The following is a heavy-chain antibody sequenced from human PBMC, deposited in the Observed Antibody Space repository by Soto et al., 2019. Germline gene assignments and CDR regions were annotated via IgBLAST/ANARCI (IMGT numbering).Heavy chain of an antibody. V-gene: IGHV3-9*01. D-gene: IGHD6-13*01. J-gene: IGHJ4*02. CDR1: GFTFDDYA. CDR3: AKDMWQQLVHFAY. CDR2: ISWNIGSI. Sequence: ESGGGLVQPGRSLRLSCAASGFTFDDYAMHWVRQAPGKGLEWGSRISWNIGSIGGADSVKGRFTISRDNAKNSLYLQMNSLIAEDTALYYCAKDMWQQLVHFAYWGQGTLVTVSS.